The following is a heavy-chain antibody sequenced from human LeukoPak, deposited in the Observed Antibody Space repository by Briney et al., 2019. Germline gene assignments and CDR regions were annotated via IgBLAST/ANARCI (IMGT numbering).Heavy chain of an antibody. V-gene: IGHV1-18*01. Sequence: VASVKVSCKASGYTFTSYGITWVRQAPGQGLEWMGWISAYNGNTHYAQKLQGRVTMTTDTSTSTAYMDLRSLRSDDTAVYYCARDQFYRPYRGEAISFDYWGQGTLVTVSS. J-gene: IGHJ4*02. CDR3: ARDQFYRPYRGEAISFDY. CDR1: GYTFTSYG. CDR2: ISAYNGNT. D-gene: IGHD3-10*01.